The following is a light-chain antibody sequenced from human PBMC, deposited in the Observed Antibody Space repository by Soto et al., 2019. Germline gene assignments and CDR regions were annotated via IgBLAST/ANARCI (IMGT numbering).Light chain of an antibody. CDR3: QQYGSSPRT. V-gene: IGKV3-20*01. CDR1: QSVSSIS. Sequence: EIVLTQSPGTLSLSPGERATLSCRASQSVSSISLAWYQQKRGQAPRLLIHDASSRATGIPDRFSGSGSGTDFTLTISRLEPEDFAVYSCQQYGSSPRTFGQGTRVEVK. J-gene: IGKJ1*01. CDR2: DAS.